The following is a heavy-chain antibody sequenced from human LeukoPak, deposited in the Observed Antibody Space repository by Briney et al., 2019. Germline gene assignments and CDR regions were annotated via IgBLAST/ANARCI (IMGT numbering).Heavy chain of an antibody. V-gene: IGHV4-30-2*01. CDR2: IYHSGST. CDR1: GGSISSGGYS. J-gene: IGHJ3*02. Sequence: SGTLSLTCAVSGGSISSGGYSWSWIRQPPEKGLEWIGYIYHSGSTYYNPSLKSRVTISVDRSKNQFSLKLSSVTAADTAVYYCARARDSSGYYSDAFDIWGQGTMVTVSS. CDR3: ARARDSSGYYSDAFDI. D-gene: IGHD3-22*01.